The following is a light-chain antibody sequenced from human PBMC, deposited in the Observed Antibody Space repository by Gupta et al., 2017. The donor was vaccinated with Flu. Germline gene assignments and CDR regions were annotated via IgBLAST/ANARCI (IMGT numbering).Light chain of an antibody. CDR1: QSVLYSSNNKNY. V-gene: IGKV4-1*01. Sequence: DIVMTQSPDSLAVSLGEWATINCKSSQSVLYSSNNKNYLAWYQHKPGQPPRLLFYWASTRESGVPDRFSGSGSGTDFTLTISSLQAEDGAVYYCQQYYSIPHTFGQGTKLEIK. J-gene: IGKJ2*01. CDR3: QQYYSIPHT. CDR2: WAS.